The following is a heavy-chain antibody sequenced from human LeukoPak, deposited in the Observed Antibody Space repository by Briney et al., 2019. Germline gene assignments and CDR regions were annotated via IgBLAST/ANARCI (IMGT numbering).Heavy chain of an antibody. CDR3: AKGRFSTVTTGGSFDY. CDR1: GFTFSDYY. Sequence: GGSLRLSCAASGFTFSDYYMSWIRQAPGKGLEWVSYISSSSSYTNYADSVKGRFTISRDNSKNTLYLQMDGLRAEDTALYYCAKGRFSTVTTGGSFDYWGQGTLVTVSS. CDR2: ISSSSSYT. J-gene: IGHJ4*02. D-gene: IGHD4-17*01. V-gene: IGHV3-11*06.